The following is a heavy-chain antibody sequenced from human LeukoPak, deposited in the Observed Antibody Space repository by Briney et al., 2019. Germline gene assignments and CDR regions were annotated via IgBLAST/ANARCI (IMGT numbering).Heavy chain of an antibody. Sequence: SETLSLTCTVSGGSISSYYWSWIRQPPGKGLEWIGYIYYSGSTNYNPSLKSRVTISVDTSKNQFSLKLSSVTAADTAVYYCARGPKYYDILTGYRYYFDYWGQGTLVTVSS. D-gene: IGHD3-9*01. V-gene: IGHV4-59*01. CDR1: GGSISSYY. CDR2: IYYSGST. CDR3: ARGPKYYDILTGYRYYFDY. J-gene: IGHJ4*02.